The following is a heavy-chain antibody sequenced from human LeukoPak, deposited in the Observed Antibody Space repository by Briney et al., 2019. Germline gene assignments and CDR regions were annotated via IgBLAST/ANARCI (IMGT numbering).Heavy chain of an antibody. J-gene: IGHJ4*02. CDR3: AKTAPILTLSGFGYFFDF. Sequence: GGSLRLSCAASGHTFSSFAMSCVRQAPGRGREWVSTITDSGANTYYADAVRGRFTISRDNSGTTLFMQMNRLRAEDAALYYCAKTAPILTLSGFGYFFDFWGRGTLDTVSS. V-gene: IGHV3-23*01. CDR2: ITDSGANT. D-gene: IGHD3-22*01. CDR1: GHTFSSFA.